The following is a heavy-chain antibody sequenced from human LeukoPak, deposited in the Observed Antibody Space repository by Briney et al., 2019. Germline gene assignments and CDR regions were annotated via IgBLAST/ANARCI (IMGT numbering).Heavy chain of an antibody. CDR2: MNPNSGDT. Sequence: GASVKVSCKASGYTFTSYDINWVRQAPGQGLEWMGWMNPNSGDTGYAQKFQDRVTMTRNTSISTAYMELSSLRSEDTAVYYCARVYSFPDSYWNYSPFDYWGQGTLVTVSS. D-gene: IGHD1-7*01. CDR1: GYTFTSYD. J-gene: IGHJ4*02. V-gene: IGHV1-8*02. CDR3: ARVYSFPDSYWNYSPFDY.